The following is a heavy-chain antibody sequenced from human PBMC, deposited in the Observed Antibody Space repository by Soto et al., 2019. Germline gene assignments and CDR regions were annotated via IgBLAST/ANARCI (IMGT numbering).Heavy chain of an antibody. J-gene: IGHJ6*03. D-gene: IGHD2-15*01. CDR3: ARDDILCSGGSCYGVPMEV. CDR2: IQSGGTT. CDR1: GFTVSSKY. V-gene: IGHV3-66*01. Sequence: EVQLVESGGGLVQPGGSLRLSCAASGFTVSSKYMSWVRQAPGKGLEWVSLIQSGGTTYYAESVKGRFTISRDSSKTMLHLQMDSLRAEATAVYYCARDDILCSGGSCYGVPMEVWGKGTTVTVSS.